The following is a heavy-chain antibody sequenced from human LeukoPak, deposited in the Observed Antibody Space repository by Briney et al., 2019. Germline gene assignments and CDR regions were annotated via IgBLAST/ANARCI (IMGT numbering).Heavy chain of an antibody. CDR2: ISSSSSYI. CDR1: GFTFSGSS. D-gene: IGHD4-23*01. J-gene: IGHJ4*02. CDR3: ARTTVLTLIDY. V-gene: IGHV3-21*01. Sequence: PGGSLGLSCAASGFTFSGSSMSWVRQAPGKGLEWVSSISSSSSYIYYADSVKGRFTVSRDNAKNSLYLLMNSLRAEDTAVYYCARTTVLTLIDYGGQETGDTVSS.